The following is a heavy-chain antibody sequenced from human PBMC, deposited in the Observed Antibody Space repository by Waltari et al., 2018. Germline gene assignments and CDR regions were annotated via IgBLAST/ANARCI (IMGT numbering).Heavy chain of an antibody. CDR2: ISISGGKM. J-gene: IGHJ4*02. CDR3: AKEIRPNDY. CDR1: GLTFSTSA. V-gene: IGHV3-23*01. Sequence: EVQLLESGGGLVQPGGSLRRSCGVSGLTFSTSAMSWVRQAPGKGLEWVSSISISGGKMYYGDSVRGRFTISRDNSKNALYLQMNSLRAEDTAVYYCAKEIRPNDYWGQGTLVTVSS.